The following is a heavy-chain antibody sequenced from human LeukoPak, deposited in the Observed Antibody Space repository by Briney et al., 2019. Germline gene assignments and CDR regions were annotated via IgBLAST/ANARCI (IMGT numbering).Heavy chain of an antibody. CDR1: GGSLSSYY. D-gene: IGHD5-18*01. CDR2: IYYSGST. Sequence: SETLSLTCTVSGGSLSSYYWSWIRQSPGKGLEWIANIYYSGSTNYNPSLKSRVTISVDTSKNQFSLKLSSVTAADTAVYYCARTTEGGYTYDYFYYYYMDVWGKGTTVTISS. CDR3: ARTTEGGYTYDYFYYYYMDV. V-gene: IGHV4-59*01. J-gene: IGHJ6*03.